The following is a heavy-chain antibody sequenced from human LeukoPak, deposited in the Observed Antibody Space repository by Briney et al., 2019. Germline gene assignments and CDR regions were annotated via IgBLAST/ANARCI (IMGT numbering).Heavy chain of an antibody. CDR3: ARDPGDTGVDY. Sequence: GRSLRLSCAASGFTFSSYGMHWVRQAPGKGLEWVAVIWYGGSNKYYADSVKGRFTISRDNSKNTLYLQMNSLRAEDTAVYYCARDPGDTGVDYWGQGTLVTVSS. V-gene: IGHV3-33*01. CDR1: GFTFSSYG. CDR2: IWYGGSNK. D-gene: IGHD5-18*01. J-gene: IGHJ4*02.